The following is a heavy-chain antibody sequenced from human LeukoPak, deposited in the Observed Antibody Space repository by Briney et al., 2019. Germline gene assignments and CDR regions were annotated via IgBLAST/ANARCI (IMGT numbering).Heavy chain of an antibody. Sequence: PSETLSLTCTVSGGSISSSSYYWGWIRQPPGKGLEWIGSIYYSGSTYYNPSLKSRVTISVDTSKNQFSLKLNSVTAADTAVYYCASPLGYCGSTNCYGDYWGQGTLVTVSS. D-gene: IGHD2-2*01. CDR3: ASPLGYCGSTNCYGDY. J-gene: IGHJ4*02. CDR2: IYYSGST. CDR1: GGSISSSSYY. V-gene: IGHV4-39*01.